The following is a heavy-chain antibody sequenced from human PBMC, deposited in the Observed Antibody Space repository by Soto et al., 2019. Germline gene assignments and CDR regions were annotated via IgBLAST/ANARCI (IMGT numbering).Heavy chain of an antibody. Sequence: EVQLLESGGGLVQPGGSLRLSCAASGFTFSLYAMSWVRQAPGKGLEWVSVISGSGGSTYYADSGKGRFTVSRDNSKNTLYLQMNSLGVEDTAVYYCAKSVGGTNYYYGMDVWGRGTTVTVSS. V-gene: IGHV3-23*01. CDR1: GFTFSLYA. CDR3: AKSVGGTNYYYGMDV. CDR2: ISGSGGST. D-gene: IGHD2-15*01. J-gene: IGHJ6*02.